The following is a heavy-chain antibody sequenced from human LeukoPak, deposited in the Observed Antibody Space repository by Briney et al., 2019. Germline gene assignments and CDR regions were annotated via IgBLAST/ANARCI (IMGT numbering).Heavy chain of an antibody. V-gene: IGHV3-23*01. CDR2: ISGSGGST. J-gene: IGHJ4*02. CDR1: GFTFSSYA. D-gene: IGHD2-2*01. CDR3: ATGSYDPIVSTSCYNLDY. Sequence: GGSLRLSCAASGFTFSSYAMSWVRQAPGKGLEWVSAISGSGGSTYYADSVKGRFTISRDNSKNTLYLQMNSLRAEDTAVYYCATGSYDPIVSTSCYNLDYWGQGTLVTVSS.